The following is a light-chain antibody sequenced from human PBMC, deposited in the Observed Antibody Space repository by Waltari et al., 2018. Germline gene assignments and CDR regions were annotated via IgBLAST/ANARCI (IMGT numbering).Light chain of an antibody. Sequence: ALTPPRSVSGPPGPSVTISCPGTSTDGGGDHYVPWYQQHPGKAPNLMFYAVNQPPSGVPDRFSGSKSGNTASLTISGLQAEDEADFCCCSYAGSYILVFGGGTKLTVL. J-gene: IGLJ2*01. CDR1: STDGGGDHY. CDR3: CSYAGSYILV. CDR2: AVN. V-gene: IGLV2-11*01.